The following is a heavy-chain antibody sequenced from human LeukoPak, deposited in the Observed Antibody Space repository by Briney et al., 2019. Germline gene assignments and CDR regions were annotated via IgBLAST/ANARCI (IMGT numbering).Heavy chain of an antibody. CDR2: ISSSSSYI. J-gene: IGHJ5*02. CDR3: ARDLDPVGAASSA. CDR1: GFTFSSYG. Sequence: GGSLRLSCAASGFTFSSYGMNWVRQAPGKGLEWVSSISSSSSYIYYADSVKGRFTISRDNAKNSLYLQMNSLRAEDTAVCYCARDLDPVGAASSAWGQGTLVTVSS. D-gene: IGHD1-26*01. V-gene: IGHV3-21*01.